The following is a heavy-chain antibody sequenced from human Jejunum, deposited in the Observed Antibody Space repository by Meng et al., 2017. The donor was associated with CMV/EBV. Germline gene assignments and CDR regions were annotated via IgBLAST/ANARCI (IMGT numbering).Heavy chain of an antibody. CDR2: INSSGSSI. CDR3: SRRRYSNTWIDY. Sequence: SRFSFSDYYMHGIRQGPGKGLEWISSINSSGSSIYYEASVKGRITISRGNAKNSLYLQMNSLRAKDTAVYYCSRRRYSNTWIDYWGQGTLVTVSS. CDR1: RFSFSDYY. J-gene: IGHJ4*02. V-gene: IGHV3-11*01. D-gene: IGHD6-13*01.